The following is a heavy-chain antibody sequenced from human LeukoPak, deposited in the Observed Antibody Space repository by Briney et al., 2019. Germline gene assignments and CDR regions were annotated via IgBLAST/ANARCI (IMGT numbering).Heavy chain of an antibody. CDR3: VRDFELGRFGP. V-gene: IGHV3-48*04. D-gene: IGHD3-9*01. CDR1: AFTFSDFS. J-gene: IGHJ5*02. Sequence: PGGSLRLSCAASAFTFSDFSMNWVRQTPGKGLEWISYISGSGRTIYYADSVKGRFTISRDDLKNSLFLQMNSLRTDDTAVYYCVRDFELGRFGPWGQGTLVIVSS. CDR2: ISGSGRTI.